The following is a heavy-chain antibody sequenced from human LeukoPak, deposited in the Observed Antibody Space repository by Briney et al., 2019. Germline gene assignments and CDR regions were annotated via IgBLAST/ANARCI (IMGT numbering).Heavy chain of an antibody. J-gene: IGHJ5*02. CDR1: GGSISSGGYY. CDR3: ARSTAAGTVNWFDP. CDR2: IYYSGST. V-gene: IGHV4-31*03. Sequence: SETLSLTCTVSGGSISSGGYYWSWIRQHPGKGLEWIGYIYYSGSTYYNPSLKSRVTISVDTSKNQFSLKLSSVTAADTAVYYCARSTAAGTVNWFDPWGQGTLVTVSS. D-gene: IGHD6-13*01.